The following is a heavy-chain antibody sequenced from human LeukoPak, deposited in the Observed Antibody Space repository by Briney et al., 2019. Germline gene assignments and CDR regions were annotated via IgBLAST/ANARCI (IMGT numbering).Heavy chain of an antibody. V-gene: IGHV4-39*07. J-gene: IGHJ6*03. Sequence: SETLSLTCTVSGGSISSSYSWGWIRQPPGKGLEWIGNIYYSGSTYYNSSLKSRVTISVDTSKNQFSLKLSSVTAADTAVYYCARTTEAHSWRTRYYDYYMDVWGKGTTVTVSS. CDR3: ARTTEAHSWRTRYYDYYMDV. D-gene: IGHD6-13*01. CDR1: GGSISSSYS. CDR2: IYYSGST.